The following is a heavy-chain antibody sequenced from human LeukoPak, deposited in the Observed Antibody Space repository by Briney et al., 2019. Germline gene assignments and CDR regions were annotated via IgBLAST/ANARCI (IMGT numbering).Heavy chain of an antibody. V-gene: IGHV3-53*01. D-gene: IGHD2-2*02. CDR3: ARLGFVVPAVIFDY. Sequence: GRSLRLSCAASGFTVSSNYMSWVRQAPGKGLEWVSVIYIGGSTYYADSVKGRFTISRDISKNTLYLQMNSLRAEDTAMYYCARLGFVVPAVIFDYWGQGTLVTVSS. J-gene: IGHJ4*02. CDR2: IYIGGST. CDR1: GFTVSSNY.